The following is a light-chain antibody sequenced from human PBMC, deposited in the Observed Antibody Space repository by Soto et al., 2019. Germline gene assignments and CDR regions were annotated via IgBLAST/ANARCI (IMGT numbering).Light chain of an antibody. Sequence: DIVMTQSPDSLAVSLGERATINCKSSQSILYSSSNKNYLAWYQQKPRQPPKLLMYWASTRESGVPDRFSGSGSGTDFTLTISSLQAEDVAVYYCQQCREWPRTFGQGTKVDIK. V-gene: IGKV4-1*01. CDR3: QQCREWPRT. J-gene: IGKJ2*02. CDR1: QSILYSSSNKNY. CDR2: WAS.